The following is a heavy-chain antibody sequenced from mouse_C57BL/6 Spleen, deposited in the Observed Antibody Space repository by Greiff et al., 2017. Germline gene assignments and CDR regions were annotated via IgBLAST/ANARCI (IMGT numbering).Heavy chain of an antibody. J-gene: IGHJ3*01. Sequence: QVQLQQSGAELARPGASVKLSCKASGYTFTSYGISWVKQRTGQGLEWIGEIYPRSGNTYYNEKFKGKATLTADKSSSTAYMELRSLTSEDSAVYFCPLITTVPFAYWGQGTLVTVSA. V-gene: IGHV1-81*01. CDR3: PLITTVPFAY. CDR1: GYTFTSYG. CDR2: IYPRSGNT. D-gene: IGHD1-1*01.